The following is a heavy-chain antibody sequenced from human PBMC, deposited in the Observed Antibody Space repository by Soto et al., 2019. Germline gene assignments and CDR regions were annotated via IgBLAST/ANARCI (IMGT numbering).Heavy chain of an antibody. V-gene: IGHV3-9*01. D-gene: IGHD4-17*01. CDR2: ITWNSGKA. J-gene: IGHJ4*02. CDR3: AKIRRSDYQGFDY. Sequence: EVHLVESGGGLVQPGRSLRLSCAASGFRFDEYAMHWVRQAPGKGLEWVSGITWNSGKAAFADSVKGRFTISRDNAKNSLYLQMNSLRPEDTDLYFCAKIRRSDYQGFDYWGRGTLVTVSS. CDR1: GFRFDEYA.